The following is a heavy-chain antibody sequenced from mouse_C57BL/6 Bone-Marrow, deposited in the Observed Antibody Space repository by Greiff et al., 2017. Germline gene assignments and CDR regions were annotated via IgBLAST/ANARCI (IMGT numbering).Heavy chain of an antibody. Sequence: QVQLQQPGAELVKPGASVKMSCKASGYTFTSYWITWVKQRPGQGLAWIGDIYPGSGSTNYNEKLKSKATLTVDTSSSTAYMQLSSLTSEDSAVYYCARGNYCCAMDYWGQGTSVTVSS. D-gene: IGHD2-1*01. V-gene: IGHV1-55*01. CDR1: GYTFTSYW. CDR3: ARGNYCCAMDY. J-gene: IGHJ4*01. CDR2: IYPGSGST.